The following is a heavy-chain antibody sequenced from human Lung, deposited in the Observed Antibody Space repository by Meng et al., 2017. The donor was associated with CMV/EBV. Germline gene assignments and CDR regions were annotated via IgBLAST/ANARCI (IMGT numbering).Heavy chain of an antibody. D-gene: IGHD2-2*01. CDR1: GFTFRSFA. Sequence: GESLKISCAAPGFTFRSFAMHWVRQAPGKGLEWVAVMSYDGGNKYYADSVMGRFTISRDNSKSALYLQMNSLRVEDTAVYYCAKAHEILGSCSLTSCYWGVDYWGQGTLVTVSS. V-gene: IGHV3-30-3*02. CDR3: AKAHEILGSCSLTSCYWGVDY. J-gene: IGHJ4*02. CDR2: MSYDGGNK.